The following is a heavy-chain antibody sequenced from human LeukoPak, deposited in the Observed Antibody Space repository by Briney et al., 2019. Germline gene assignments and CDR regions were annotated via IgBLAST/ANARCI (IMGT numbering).Heavy chain of an antibody. J-gene: IGHJ6*03. CDR2: INLNSGGT. D-gene: IGHD6-13*01. CDR3: ARDRSIAAAFMDV. CDR1: GYTFTGYY. Sequence: GASVKVSCKASGYTFTGYYMHWVRQAPGQGLEWMGWINLNSGGTNYAQKFQGRVTMTRDTSISTAYMELSRLRSDDTAVYHCARDRSIAAAFMDVWGKGTTVTVSS. V-gene: IGHV1-2*02.